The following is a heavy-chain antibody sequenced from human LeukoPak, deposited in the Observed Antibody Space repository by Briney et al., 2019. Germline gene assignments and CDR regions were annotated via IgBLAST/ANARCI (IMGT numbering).Heavy chain of an antibody. V-gene: IGHV3-30*02. Sequence: GRSLSLSCAASGFIFSSFGIHWVRQTPGKGLEWVAFVRFDGGEKYYADSVKGRFTVSKDSSKNTLYLQINSLRPEDTAVYYCAKGGARDVWYFAYWGLGVLVTVSS. CDR3: AKGGARDVWYFAY. CDR2: VRFDGGEK. CDR1: GFIFSSFG. J-gene: IGHJ4*02. D-gene: IGHD2-8*01.